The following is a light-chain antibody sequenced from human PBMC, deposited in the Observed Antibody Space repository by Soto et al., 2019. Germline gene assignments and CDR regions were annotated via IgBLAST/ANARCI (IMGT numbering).Light chain of an antibody. Sequence: QTVVTQEPSFSVSPGGTVTLTCGLSSGSVSTSYYPSWYQQTPGQAPRTLIYNTYTRSSGVPDRFSASILGDKAALTITGAQADDESDYYCVLNMGSGIAVFGGGTKVTVL. J-gene: IGLJ2*01. CDR2: NTY. CDR3: VLNMGSGIAV. CDR1: SGSVSTSYY. V-gene: IGLV8-61*01.